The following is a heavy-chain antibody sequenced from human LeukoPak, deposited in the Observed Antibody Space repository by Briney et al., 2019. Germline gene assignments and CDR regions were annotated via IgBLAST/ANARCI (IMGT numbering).Heavy chain of an antibody. D-gene: IGHD7-27*01. Sequence: PSETLSLTCTVSGGSISSGGYYWSWIRQPAGKGLEWIGRIYTSGSTNYNPSLKSRVTMSVDTSKNQFSLKLSSVTAADTAVYYCARDRKDWGGYWYFDLWGRGTLVTVSS. CDR3: ARDRKDWGGYWYFDL. V-gene: IGHV4-61*02. J-gene: IGHJ2*01. CDR2: IYTSGST. CDR1: GGSISSGGYY.